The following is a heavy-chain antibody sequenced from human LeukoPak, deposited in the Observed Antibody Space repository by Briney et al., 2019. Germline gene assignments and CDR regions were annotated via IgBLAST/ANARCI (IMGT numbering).Heavy chain of an antibody. Sequence: GGSLRLSCAASGFTFSSYSMNWVRQAPGKGLEWVSYISSSISTIYYADSVKGRFTISRDNAKNSLYLQMNSLRDEDTAVYYCASGSFGELLGGSYYFDYWGQGTLVTVSS. CDR1: GFTFSSYS. J-gene: IGHJ4*02. CDR2: ISSSISTI. V-gene: IGHV3-48*02. D-gene: IGHD3-10*01. CDR3: ASGSFGELLGGSYYFDY.